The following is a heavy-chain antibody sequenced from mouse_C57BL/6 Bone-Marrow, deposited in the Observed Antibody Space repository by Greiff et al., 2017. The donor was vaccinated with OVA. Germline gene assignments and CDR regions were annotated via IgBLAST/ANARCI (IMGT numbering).Heavy chain of an antibody. CDR1: GYTFTSSG. CDR3: ARSRVSHFDY. J-gene: IGHJ2*01. Sequence: QVQLQQSGAELARPGASVKLSCKASGYTFTSSGISWVKQRTGQGLEWIGEIYPRSGNTYYNEKFKGKATLTADKSSSTAYMELRSLTSEDSAVYFCARSRVSHFDYWGQGTTLTVSS. CDR2: IYPRSGNT. V-gene: IGHV1-81*01.